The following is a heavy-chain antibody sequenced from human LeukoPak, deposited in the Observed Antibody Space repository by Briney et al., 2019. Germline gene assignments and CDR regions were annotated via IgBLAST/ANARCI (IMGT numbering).Heavy chain of an antibody. CDR2: INAGNGNT. Sequence: GASVKVSCKASGYTFTSYAMHWVRQAPGQRLEWMGWINAGNGNTKYSQKFQGRVTITRDTSASTAYMELSSLRSEDTAVYYCAREEKYCSGGSCYYYYYGMDVWGQGTTVTVSS. CDR1: GYTFTSYA. J-gene: IGHJ6*02. D-gene: IGHD2-15*01. V-gene: IGHV1-3*01. CDR3: AREEKYCSGGSCYYYYYGMDV.